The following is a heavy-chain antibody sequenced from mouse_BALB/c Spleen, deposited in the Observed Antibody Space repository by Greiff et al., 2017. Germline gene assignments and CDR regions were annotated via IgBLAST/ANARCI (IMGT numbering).Heavy chain of an antibody. J-gene: IGHJ3*01. CDR3: ARHEDRKAWFAY. Sequence: EVQLVESGGDLVKPGGSLKLSCAASGFTFSSYGMSWVRQTPDKRLEWVATISSGGSYTYYPDSVKGRFTISRDNAKNTLYLQMSSLKSEDTAMYYCARHEDRKAWFAYWGQGTLVTVSA. CDR1: GFTFSSYG. V-gene: IGHV5-6*01. CDR2: ISSGGSYT.